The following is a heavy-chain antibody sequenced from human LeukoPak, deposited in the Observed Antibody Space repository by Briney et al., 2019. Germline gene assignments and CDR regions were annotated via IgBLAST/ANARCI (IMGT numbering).Heavy chain of an antibody. V-gene: IGHV4-34*01. CDR3: ARGRYWFDP. J-gene: IGHJ5*02. Sequence: GSLRLSCAASGFTFSSYEMNWVRQPPGKGLEWIGEINHSGSTNYNPSLKSRVTISVDTSKNQFSLKLSSVTAADTAVYYCARGRYWFDPWGQGTLVTVSS. CDR1: GFTFSSYE. CDR2: INHSGST.